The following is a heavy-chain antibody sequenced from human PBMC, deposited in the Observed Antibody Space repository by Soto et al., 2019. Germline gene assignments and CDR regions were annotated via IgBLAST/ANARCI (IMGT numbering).Heavy chain of an antibody. CDR3: VRNPARDY. Sequence: PGWSLGLCCASSVFTFSSYGMHWVRQAPGKGLEWVAVISYDGSNKYYADSVKGRFTISRDNSKNTLYLQMNSLRAEDTAVYYCVRNPARDYWGQGTLVTVSS. V-gene: IGHV3-30*03. D-gene: IGHD2-2*01. CDR1: VFTFSSYG. J-gene: IGHJ4*02. CDR2: ISYDGSNK.